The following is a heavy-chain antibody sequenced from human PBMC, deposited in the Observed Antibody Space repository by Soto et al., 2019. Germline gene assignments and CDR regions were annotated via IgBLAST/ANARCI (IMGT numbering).Heavy chain of an antibody. CDR2: ISAYNGNT. CDR3: AREDTIFGVVSWFDP. J-gene: IGHJ5*02. V-gene: IGHV1-18*01. D-gene: IGHD3-3*01. CDR1: GYTFTSYG. Sequence: ASVKVSCKASGYTFTSYGISWVRQAPGQGLEWMGWISAYNGNTNYAQKLQGRVTMTTATSTSTAYMELRSLRSDDTAVYYCAREDTIFGVVSWFDPWGQGTLVTVSS.